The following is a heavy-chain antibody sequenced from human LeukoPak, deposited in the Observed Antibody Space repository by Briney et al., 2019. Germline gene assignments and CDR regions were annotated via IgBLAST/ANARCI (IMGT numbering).Heavy chain of an antibody. D-gene: IGHD1-26*01. CDR2: ISSYNGFT. J-gene: IGHJ4*02. CDR3: ARSFTGATTGEFDY. Sequence: ASVKVSCKASGYSFTTYGISWVRQAPGQGLEWMGRISSYNGFTNYAQKLQGRVTMTTDTSTNTAYMELRSLRSDDTAVYYCARSFTGATTGEFDYWGQGTLVTVSS. V-gene: IGHV1-18*01. CDR1: GYSFTTYG.